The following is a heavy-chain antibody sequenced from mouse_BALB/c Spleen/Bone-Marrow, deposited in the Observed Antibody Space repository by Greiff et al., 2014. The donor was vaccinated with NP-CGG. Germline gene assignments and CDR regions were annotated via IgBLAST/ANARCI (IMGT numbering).Heavy chain of an antibody. CDR3: ATYYRYDRRFAY. J-gene: IGHJ3*01. Sequence: EVQRVESGAELVKPGASVKLSCTASGFNIKDTYMHRVKQRPEQGLEWIGRIDPANGNTKYDPKFQGKATITADTSSNTAYLQLSSLTSEDTAVYYCATYYRYDRRFAYWGQGTLVTVSA. V-gene: IGHV14-3*02. D-gene: IGHD2-14*01. CDR1: GFNIKDTY. CDR2: IDPANGNT.